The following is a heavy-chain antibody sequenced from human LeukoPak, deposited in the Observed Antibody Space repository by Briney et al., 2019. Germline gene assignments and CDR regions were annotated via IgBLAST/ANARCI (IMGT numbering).Heavy chain of an antibody. CDR1: GGSISSGSYY. Sequence: PSRTLSLTCTVSGGSISSGSYYWSWIRQPPGKGLEWIGYIYYSGSTNYNPSLKSRVTISVDTSKNQFSLKLSSVTAADTAVYYCARGSLSSRKEGALDYWGQGTLVTVSS. CDR2: IYYSGST. D-gene: IGHD6-13*01. V-gene: IGHV4-61*01. CDR3: ARGSLSSRKEGALDY. J-gene: IGHJ4*02.